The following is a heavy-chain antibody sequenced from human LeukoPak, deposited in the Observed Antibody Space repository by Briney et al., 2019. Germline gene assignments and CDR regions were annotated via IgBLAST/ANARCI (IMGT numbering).Heavy chain of an antibody. J-gene: IGHJ4*02. V-gene: IGHV3-23*01. Sequence: PGGSLRLSCAASGFTFSSNAMTWVRQAPGKGLEWVSVISSGGTITYYADSVKGRFTISRDNSKNTLYLQMNSLRAEDTAVYYCARAVRGEPYFDYWGQGTLVTVSS. CDR1: GFTFSSNA. CDR2: ISSGGTIT. CDR3: ARAVRGEPYFDY. D-gene: IGHD3-10*02.